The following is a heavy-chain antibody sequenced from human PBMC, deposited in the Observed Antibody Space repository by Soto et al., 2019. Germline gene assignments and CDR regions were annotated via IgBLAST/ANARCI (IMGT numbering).Heavy chain of an antibody. J-gene: IGHJ4*02. V-gene: IGHV1-69*14. D-gene: IGHD5-12*01. CDR2: IIPIFGTT. Sequence: QVQLVQSGAEVKKPGSSVKVSCKTSGDIFSGYSISWVRQAPGQGLEWMGGIIPIFGTTNYAQKFHGRVTITADKSTSTVYMDLYSLKSGDTAMYYCARDLGSGYDPGDYWGQGTLVTVSS. CDR3: ARDLGSGYDPGDY. CDR1: GDIFSGYS.